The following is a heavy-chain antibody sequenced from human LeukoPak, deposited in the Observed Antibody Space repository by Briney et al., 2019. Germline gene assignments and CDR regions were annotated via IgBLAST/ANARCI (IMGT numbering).Heavy chain of an antibody. V-gene: IGHV3-21*01. J-gene: IGHJ4*02. CDR3: ARVSRLHPRGIAAAAHFDY. CDR2: ITSSSSYI. D-gene: IGHD6-13*01. Sequence: GGSLRLSCAASGITFSSYSMNWVRQAPGRGLEWVSSITSSSSYIYYADSVKGRFTISRDNAKNSLYLQMNSLRAEDTAVYYCARVSRLHPRGIAAAAHFDYWGQGTLVTVSS. CDR1: GITFSSYS.